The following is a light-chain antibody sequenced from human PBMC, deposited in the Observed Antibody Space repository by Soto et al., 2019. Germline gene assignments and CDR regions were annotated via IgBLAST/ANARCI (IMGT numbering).Light chain of an antibody. J-gene: IGKJ5*01. CDR1: QSISRH. CDR2: DAS. V-gene: IGKV1-33*01. Sequence: DIQMTQSPSSLSASVGDRVTITCRASQSISRHLNWYQQKPGKAPKLLIYDASNLETGVPSRFSGSGSGTYFSFTISSLQPEDFATYYCQQYSNLITFGQGTRLEIK. CDR3: QQYSNLIT.